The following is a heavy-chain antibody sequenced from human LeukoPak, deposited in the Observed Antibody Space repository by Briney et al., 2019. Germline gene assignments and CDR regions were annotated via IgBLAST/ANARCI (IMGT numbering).Heavy chain of an antibody. J-gene: IGHJ4*02. CDR1: GYTFTSYG. D-gene: IGHD5-18*01. Sequence: ASVKVSCKASGYTFTSYGISWVRQAPGQGLDWMGWISAYNGNTNYAQKLQGRVTMTTDTSTSTAYMELRSLRSDDTAVYYCARESMGIQLWLRKGGFDYWGQGTLVTVSS. CDR3: ARESMGIQLWLRKGGFDY. CDR2: ISAYNGNT. V-gene: IGHV1-18*01.